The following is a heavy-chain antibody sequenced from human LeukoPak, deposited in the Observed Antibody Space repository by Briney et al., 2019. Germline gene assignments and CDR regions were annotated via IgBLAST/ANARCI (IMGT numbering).Heavy chain of an antibody. V-gene: IGHV3-53*01. D-gene: IGHD3-22*01. J-gene: IGHJ4*02. CDR2: IYTGGTT. CDR1: GFTVSSNY. Sequence: PGGSLRLSCAVSGFTVSSNYMSWVRQAPGKGLEWVSVIYTGGTTYYADSVKGRFTISRDNSKNTLYLQMNSLRAEDTALYYCARDGDDTSGYFSPFDYWGQGTLVTLSS. CDR3: ARDGDDTSGYFSPFDY.